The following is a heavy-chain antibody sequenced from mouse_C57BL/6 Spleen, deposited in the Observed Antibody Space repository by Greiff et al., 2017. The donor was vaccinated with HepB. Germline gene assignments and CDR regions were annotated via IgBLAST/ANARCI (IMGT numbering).Heavy chain of an antibody. V-gene: IGHV1-39*01. J-gene: IGHJ1*02. CDR1: GDSFTDYN. CDR3: ARDDVRYFDV. CDR2: INPKYGTT. Sequence: EVKLMESGPELVKPGASEKISCKASGDSFTDYNMNWVKQSNGKSLEWNGVINPKYGTTSHNQKFNGKATFTVDQSSSTADMQLNSLTSEDSAVYYCARDDVRYFDVCITGTAATVSS.